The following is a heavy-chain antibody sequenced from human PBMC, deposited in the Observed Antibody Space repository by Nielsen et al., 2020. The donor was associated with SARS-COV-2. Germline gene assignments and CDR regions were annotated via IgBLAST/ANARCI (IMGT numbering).Heavy chain of an antibody. CDR3: AREGYHPRGYYYYYYYMDV. CDR2: INHSGST. D-gene: IGHD2-2*01. Sequence: WIRQPPGKGLEWIGEINHSGSTYYNPSLKSRVTISVDTSKNQFSLKLSSVTAADTAVYYCAREGYHPRGYYYYYYYMDVWGKGTTVTVSS. J-gene: IGHJ6*03. V-gene: IGHV4-34*09.